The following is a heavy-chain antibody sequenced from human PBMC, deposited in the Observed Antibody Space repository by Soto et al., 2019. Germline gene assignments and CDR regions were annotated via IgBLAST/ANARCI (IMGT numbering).Heavy chain of an antibody. CDR2: IWYDGSNK. D-gene: IGHD3-3*01. V-gene: IGHV3-33*01. CDR3: ARDSSTYYDFWSGYYIDY. J-gene: IGHJ4*02. Sequence: GGSLRLSCAASGFTFSSYGMHWVRQAPGEGLEWVAVIWYDGSNKYYADSVKGRFTISRDNSKNTLYLQMNSLRAEDTAVYYCARDSSTYYDFWSGYYIDYWGQGTLVTVSS. CDR1: GFTFSSYG.